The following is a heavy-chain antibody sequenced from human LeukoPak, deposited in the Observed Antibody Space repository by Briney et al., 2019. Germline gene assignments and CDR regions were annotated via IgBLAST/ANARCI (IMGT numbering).Heavy chain of an antibody. D-gene: IGHD3-22*01. CDR2: INHSGST. J-gene: IGHJ4*02. V-gene: IGHV4-34*01. Sequence: PSETLSLTCAVYGGSFSGYYWSWIRQPPGKGLEWIGEINHSGSTNYNPSLKSRVTISVDTSENQFSLKLSSVTAADTAVYYCARSATGSLYYYDSSGYPIGGYYFDYWGQGTLVTVSS. CDR3: ARSATGSLYYYDSSGYPIGGYYFDY. CDR1: GGSFSGYY.